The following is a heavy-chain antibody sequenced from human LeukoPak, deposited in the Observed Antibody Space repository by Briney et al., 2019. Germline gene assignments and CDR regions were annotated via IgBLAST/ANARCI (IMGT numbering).Heavy chain of an antibody. CDR2: ISDGGGTT. J-gene: IGHJ4*02. V-gene: IGHV3-23*01. D-gene: IGHD4-17*01. CDR3: AKSYGDYLGYFDS. CDR1: GFTFSSCA. Sequence: AGGSLTLSCPTYGFTFSSCAMNWVRQAPGKGLEWVSGISDGGGTTNYADAVKGRFTISRDKSKNTLFLQMNSLRAEDTAVYYCAKSYGDYLGYFDSWGQGTLVTVSS.